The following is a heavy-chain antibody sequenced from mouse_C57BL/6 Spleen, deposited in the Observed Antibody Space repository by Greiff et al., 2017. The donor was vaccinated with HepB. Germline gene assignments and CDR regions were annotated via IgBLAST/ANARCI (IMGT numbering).Heavy chain of an antibody. CDR1: GYTFTSYW. Sequence: DVQLVESGTVLARPGASVKMSCKTSGYTFTSYWMHWVKQRPGQGLEWIGAIYPGNSDTSYNQKFKGKAKLTAVTSASTAYMELSSLTNEDSAVDYCTSLYYSNYVDYFDYWGQGTTLTVSS. CDR3: TSLYYSNYVDYFDY. D-gene: IGHD2-5*01. J-gene: IGHJ2*01. CDR2: IYPGNSDT. V-gene: IGHV1-5*01.